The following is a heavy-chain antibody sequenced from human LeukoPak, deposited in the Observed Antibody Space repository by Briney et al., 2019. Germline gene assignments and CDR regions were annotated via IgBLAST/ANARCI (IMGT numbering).Heavy chain of an antibody. CDR1: GYTFTSYA. CDR2: INAGNGNT. J-gene: IGHJ4*02. D-gene: IGHD3-10*01. Sequence: ASVKVSCKASGYTFTSYAMHWVRQAPGQRLEWMGWINAGNGNTKYSQKFQGRVTITRDTSASTAYMELSSLRSEDTAVYYCARGNVLLWFGELNSLDYWGQGTLVTVSS. V-gene: IGHV1-3*01. CDR3: ARGNVLLWFGELNSLDY.